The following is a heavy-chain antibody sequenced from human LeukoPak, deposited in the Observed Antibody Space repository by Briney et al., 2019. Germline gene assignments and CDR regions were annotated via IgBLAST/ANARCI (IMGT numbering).Heavy chain of an antibody. D-gene: IGHD2-2*01. Sequence: SETLSLTCAVYGGSFSGYYWSWIRQPPGKGLEWIGEINHSGSTNYNPSLKSRVTISVDTSKNQFSLKLSSVTAADTAVYYCARDPSTHRFDPWGQGTLVTVSS. CDR3: ARDPSTHRFDP. J-gene: IGHJ5*02. CDR1: GGSFSGYY. CDR2: INHSGST. V-gene: IGHV4-34*01.